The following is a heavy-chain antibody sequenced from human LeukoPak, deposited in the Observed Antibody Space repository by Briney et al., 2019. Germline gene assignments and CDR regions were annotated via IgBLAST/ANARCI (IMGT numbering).Heavy chain of an antibody. Sequence: SGGSLRLSRAASGFIFNTYVMNWVRQAPGKGLEWVSTIADSGRSTYYADSVKGRFTISRDNSKNMLYLQMNSLRAEDTALYYCARNMDTSGWYSFDSWGQGTLVTVSS. V-gene: IGHV3-23*01. CDR1: GFIFNTYV. J-gene: IGHJ4*02. CDR2: IADSGRST. CDR3: ARNMDTSGWYSFDS. D-gene: IGHD6-19*01.